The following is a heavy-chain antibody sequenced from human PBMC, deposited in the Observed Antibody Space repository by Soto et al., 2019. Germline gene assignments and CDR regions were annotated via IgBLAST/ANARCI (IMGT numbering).Heavy chain of an antibody. CDR2: IIPILGIA. Sequence: QVQLVQSGAEVKKPGSSVKVSCKASGGTFSSYTISWVRQAPGQGLEWMGRIIPILGIANYAQKFQGRVTITADKSTSTAYMELSSLRSEDTAVYYCAIVWASLYGDYYYYYMDVWGKGTTVTVSS. D-gene: IGHD3-16*02. CDR3: AIVWASLYGDYYYYYMDV. V-gene: IGHV1-69*02. CDR1: GGTFSSYT. J-gene: IGHJ6*03.